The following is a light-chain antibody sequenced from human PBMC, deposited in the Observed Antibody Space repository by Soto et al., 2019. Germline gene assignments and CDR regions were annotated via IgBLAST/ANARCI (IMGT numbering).Light chain of an antibody. CDR3: QSYDNNLSGSI. Sequence: QSVLTQPPSVSGAPGQRVAISCTGSSSNIGAGYDVHWYQQLPGTAPKLLIYGNSNRPSGVPDRFSASKSGTSASLAIAGLQAEDEADYYCQSYDNNLSGSIFGGGTKLTVL. CDR2: GNS. V-gene: IGLV1-40*01. J-gene: IGLJ2*01. CDR1: SSNIGAGYD.